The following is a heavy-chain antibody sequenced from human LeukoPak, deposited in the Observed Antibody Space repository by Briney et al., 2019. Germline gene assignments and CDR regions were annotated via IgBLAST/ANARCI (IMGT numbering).Heavy chain of an antibody. Sequence: GRSLRLSCAASGFTFSSYGMHWVRQAPGKGLEWVAVIWYDGSKKYYADSVKGRFTISRDKSKNTLYLHMNSLRAEDTAVYYCARDTDPWLTPPGYYYGMDVWGQGTTVTVSS. CDR1: GFTFSSYG. V-gene: IGHV3-33*01. CDR3: ARDTDPWLTPPGYYYGMDV. D-gene: IGHD2-8*02. CDR2: IWYDGSKK. J-gene: IGHJ6*02.